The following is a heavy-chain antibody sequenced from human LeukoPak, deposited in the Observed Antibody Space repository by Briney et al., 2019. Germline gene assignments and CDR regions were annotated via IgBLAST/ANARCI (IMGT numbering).Heavy chain of an antibody. V-gene: IGHV3-30*18. CDR2: ISYDGSNK. CDR1: GFTFSSYG. CDR3: AKIGWLLDYFDY. Sequence: GGSLRLSCTASGFTFSSYGMHWVRQAPGKGLEWVAVISYDGSNKYYADSVKGRFTISRDNSKNTLYLQMNSLRAEDTAVYYCAKIGWLLDYFDYWGQGTLVTVSS. D-gene: IGHD2-15*01. J-gene: IGHJ4*02.